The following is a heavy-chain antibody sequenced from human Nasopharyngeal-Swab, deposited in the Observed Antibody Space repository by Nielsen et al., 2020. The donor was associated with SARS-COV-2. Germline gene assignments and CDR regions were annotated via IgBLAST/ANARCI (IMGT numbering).Heavy chain of an antibody. Sequence: ESLKISCVASGYSFRTYGMSWVRQAPGKGLEWVAAIVGSGDISGSGGNTYYADSVKGRFTISGDNSKNTLSLQMNSLRAEDTAVYYCAKDLRGPYFFWGQGTLVTVSS. CDR1: GYSFRTYG. CDR2: IVGSGDISGSGGNT. CDR3: AKDLRGPYFF. J-gene: IGHJ4*02. D-gene: IGHD2/OR15-2a*01. V-gene: IGHV3-23*01.